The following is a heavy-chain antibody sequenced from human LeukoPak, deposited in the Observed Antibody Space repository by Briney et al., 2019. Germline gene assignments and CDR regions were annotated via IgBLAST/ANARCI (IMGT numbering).Heavy chain of an antibody. CDR1: GGSISSYY. J-gene: IGHJ4*02. CDR2: IYYSGST. Sequence: SETLSLTCTVSGGSISSYYWSWIRQPPGKGLEWIGYIYYSGSTNYNPSLKSRVTISVDTSKNQFSLKLSSVTAADTAVYYCARSGDILTGYFFNWGRGTLVTVSS. D-gene: IGHD3-9*01. V-gene: IGHV4-59*01. CDR3: ARSGDILTGYFFN.